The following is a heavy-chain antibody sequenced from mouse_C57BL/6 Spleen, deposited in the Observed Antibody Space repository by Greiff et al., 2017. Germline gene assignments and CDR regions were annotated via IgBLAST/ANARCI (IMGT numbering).Heavy chain of an antibody. V-gene: IGHV1-7*01. CDR3: AMGYDYDYFDY. CDR1: GYTFTSYW. Sequence: VKLQESGAELAKPGASVKLSCKASGYTFTSYWMHWVKQRPGQGLEWIGYINPSSGYTKYNQKFKDKATLTADKSSLTAYMQLSSLTYEDSAVYYCAMGYDYDYFDYWGQGTTLTVSS. D-gene: IGHD2-4*01. J-gene: IGHJ2*01. CDR2: INPSSGYT.